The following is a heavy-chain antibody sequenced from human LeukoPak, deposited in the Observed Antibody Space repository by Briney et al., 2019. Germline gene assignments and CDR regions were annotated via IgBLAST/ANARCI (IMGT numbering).Heavy chain of an antibody. V-gene: IGHV4-59*01. Sequence: PSETLSLTCTVSGGSISTYFWSWIRQPPGKGLEWVGFIDYTGATNYNPSLKRRVTMPLDTSKKQFSLKLTSVTAADTGVYYCARGRAIVGPWGQGTLVTVSS. CDR2: IDYTGAT. CDR1: GGSISTYF. CDR3: ARGRAIVGP. J-gene: IGHJ5*02. D-gene: IGHD3-22*01.